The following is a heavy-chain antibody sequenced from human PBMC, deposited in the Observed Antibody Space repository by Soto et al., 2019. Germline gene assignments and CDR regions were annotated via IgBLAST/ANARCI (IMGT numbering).Heavy chain of an antibody. CDR3: ARDPGLPGRYWYFDL. Sequence: QVVLVQSGAEVKKTGDSVKVSCKSSGYKFTDYDIHWVRQAPGQGPEWMGLVNPTRGDAVYAQKFQGWVTMTRDTATTTAYLEVNRLKPDDTAVYFCARDPGLPGRYWYFDLWGRGTLVTVSS. CDR2: VNPTRGDA. J-gene: IGHJ2*01. V-gene: IGHV1-2*04. D-gene: IGHD3-9*01. CDR1: GYKFTDYD.